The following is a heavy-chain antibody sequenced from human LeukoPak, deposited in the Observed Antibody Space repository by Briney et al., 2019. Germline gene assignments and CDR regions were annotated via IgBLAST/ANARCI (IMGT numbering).Heavy chain of an antibody. CDR3: ARDGADFAFDI. CDR1: GFTFSNYW. V-gene: IGHV3-7*01. J-gene: IGHJ3*02. Sequence: GGSLRLSCAASGFTFSNYWMSWVRQAPGKGLEWVANIKQDGSEKYYVDSVKGRFTISRDNAKNSLYLQMNSLRAEDTAVYYCARDGADFAFDIWGQGTMVTVSS. D-gene: IGHD3-3*01. CDR2: IKQDGSEK.